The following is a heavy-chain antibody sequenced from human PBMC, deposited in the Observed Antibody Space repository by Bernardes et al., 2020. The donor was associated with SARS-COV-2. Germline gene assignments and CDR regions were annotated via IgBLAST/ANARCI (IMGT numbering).Heavy chain of an antibody. V-gene: IGHV3-30*04. D-gene: IGHD4-4*01. J-gene: IGHJ4*02. Sequence: GGSLRLSCAASGFSFSSHAFHWVRQAPNKGLDWVAAISKDGRNEYYADSVKGRFTISRENSKNTLYLQMNSLRVEDTGVYYCAREVYAVKSYSNVGGLDSWGQGTLATVSS. CDR1: GFSFSSHA. CDR3: AREVYAVKSYSNVGGLDS. CDR2: ISKDGRNE.